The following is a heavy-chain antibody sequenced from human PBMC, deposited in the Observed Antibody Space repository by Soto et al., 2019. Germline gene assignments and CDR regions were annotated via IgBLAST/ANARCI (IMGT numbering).Heavy chain of an antibody. J-gene: IGHJ6*02. CDR1: GLTDTTDY. D-gene: IGHD3-10*01. CDR2: IYGGGTT. Sequence: EVQLVESGGGLVQYGDSLRLACAVSGLTDTTDYMTWVRQAPGKGLEWFSIIYGGGTTYYAGSVKGRFTISRDYSKNTLYLHMSSLTAEDTAVYFCARGRGYYGMDVWGQGTTVTVSS. CDR3: ARGRGYYGMDV. V-gene: IGHV3-53*01.